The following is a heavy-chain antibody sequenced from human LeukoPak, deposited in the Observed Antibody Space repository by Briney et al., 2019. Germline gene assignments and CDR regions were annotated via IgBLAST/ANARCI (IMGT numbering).Heavy chain of an antibody. J-gene: IGHJ3*02. CDR3: ARVGPELLDAFDI. CDR2: INPSGGST. D-gene: IGHD1-26*01. Sequence: ASVKVTCKASGYTFTSYYMHWVRQAPGQGLEWMGIINPSGGSTSYAQKFQGRVTMTRDTSTSTVYMELSSLRSEDTAVYYCARVGPELLDAFDIWGQGTMVTVSS. CDR1: GYTFTSYY. V-gene: IGHV1-46*01.